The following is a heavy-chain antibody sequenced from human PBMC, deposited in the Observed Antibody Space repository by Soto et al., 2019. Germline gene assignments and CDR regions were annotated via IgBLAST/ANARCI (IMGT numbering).Heavy chain of an antibody. CDR1: GFTFSSYG. J-gene: IGHJ4*02. Sequence: EVQLLESGGGLVQPGGSLRLSCAASGFTFSSYGMSWVRQAPGKGLEWVSGVSGSGAGTYYADSVKGRFTISRDNSKNTVYLHMNSLGAEDTAVYHCAKELVGSGSYPSNVEYYVDYWGQGTLVTVSS. CDR3: AKELVGSGSYPSNVEYYVDY. D-gene: IGHD1-26*01. CDR2: VSGSGAGT. V-gene: IGHV3-23*01.